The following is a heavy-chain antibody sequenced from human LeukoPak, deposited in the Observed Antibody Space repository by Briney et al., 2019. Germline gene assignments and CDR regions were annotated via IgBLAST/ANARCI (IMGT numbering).Heavy chain of an antibody. CDR2: IYYSGST. D-gene: IGHD6-13*01. CDR3: ARGGIVAARHLRAHTPQYYYYYGMDV. CDR1: GGSISSYY. V-gene: IGHV4-59*01. Sequence: PSETLSLTCTVSGGSISSYYWSWIRQPPGKGLEWIGYIYYSGSTNYNPSLKSRVTISVDTSKNQFSLKLSSVTAADTAVYYCARGGIVAARHLRAHTPQYYYYYGMDVWGQGTTVTVSS. J-gene: IGHJ6*02.